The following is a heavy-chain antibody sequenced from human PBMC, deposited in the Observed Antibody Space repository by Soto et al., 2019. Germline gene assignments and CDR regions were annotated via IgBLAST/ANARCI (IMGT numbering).Heavy chain of an antibody. CDR1: GYTFTSYY. Sequence: GGSVKDYFKASGYTFTSYYMHLVRQAPGQGLEWMGIINPSGGSTSYAQKFQGRVTMTRDTSTSTVYMELSSLRSEDTAVYYCAREPSIAVAGQFDYWGQGTLVTVSS. CDR3: AREPSIAVAGQFDY. V-gene: IGHV1-46*01. D-gene: IGHD6-19*01. J-gene: IGHJ4*02. CDR2: INPSGGST.